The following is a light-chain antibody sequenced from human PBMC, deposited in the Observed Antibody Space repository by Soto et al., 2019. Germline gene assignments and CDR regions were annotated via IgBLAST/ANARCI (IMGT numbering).Light chain of an antibody. CDR1: QSVSSN. J-gene: IGKJ2*01. V-gene: IGKV3-15*01. CDR2: GAS. Sequence: EIVMTQSPATLSVSPGERATLSCRASQSVSSNLAWYQQRPGQAPRLLIYGASTRATGIPARFSGNGSGTEFTLTISSLQSEDFALYYCQQYDIWPVFGQGTKLEIK. CDR3: QQYDIWPV.